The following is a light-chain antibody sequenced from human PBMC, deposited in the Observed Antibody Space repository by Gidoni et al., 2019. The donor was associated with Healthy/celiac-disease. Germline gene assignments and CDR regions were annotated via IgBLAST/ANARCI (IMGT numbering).Light chain of an antibody. CDR2: GKN. CDR3: NSRDSSGNHLVV. Sequence: SSALTQDPAVSVALGQTVRITCQGESLRSYYASWYQQKPGQAPVLVIYGKNNRPSGIPDRFSGSSSGNTASLTITGAQAEDEADYYCNSRDSSGNHLVVFGGGTKLTVL. CDR1: SLRSYY. V-gene: IGLV3-19*01. J-gene: IGLJ2*01.